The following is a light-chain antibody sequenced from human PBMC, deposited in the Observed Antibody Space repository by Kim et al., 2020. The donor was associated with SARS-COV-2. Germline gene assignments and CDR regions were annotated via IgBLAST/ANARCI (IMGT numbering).Light chain of an antibody. J-gene: IGLJ1*01. V-gene: IGLV1-47*01. CDR1: NSNIGVNY. CDR3: ATWDDTLSGKFV. Sequence: QSVLSQPPSASGTPGQRVTLSCSGGNSNIGVNYVSWYQHLPGTAPRLLIYRNDQRPAGVPDRFSGSKSGTSASLAISGLRSDDEGDYYCATWDDTLSGKFVLGAGTKVTVL. CDR2: RND.